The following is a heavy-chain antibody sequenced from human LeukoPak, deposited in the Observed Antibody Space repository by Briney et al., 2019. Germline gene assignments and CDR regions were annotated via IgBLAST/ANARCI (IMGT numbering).Heavy chain of an antibody. D-gene: IGHD2-21*01. CDR1: DGSISSGSYY. J-gene: IGHJ5*01. V-gene: IGHV4-61*10. CDR3: ARAIESSWFDY. Sequence: SETLSLTCTVSDGSISSGSYYWTWIRQPAGKGLEWIGYIYYSGSTNHNPSLKSRVTISVDTSKNQFSLKLTSVTAADTAVYYCARAIESSWFDYWGQGTLVTVSS. CDR2: IYYSGST.